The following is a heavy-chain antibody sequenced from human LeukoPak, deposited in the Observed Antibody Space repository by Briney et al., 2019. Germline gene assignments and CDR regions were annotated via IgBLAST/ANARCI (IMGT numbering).Heavy chain of an antibody. V-gene: IGHV3-23*01. CDR1: GFSFSNYA. CDR3: ARQHTGWYVDY. Sequence: PGGSLRLSCAASGFSFSNYAVSWVRQAPGKGLEWVSGVSASGASTYSEDSVKGRFIISRDNSKNTVFLQMNSLRAEDTAVYYCARQHTGWYVDYWGQGILVTVSS. D-gene: IGHD6-19*01. CDR2: VSASGAST. J-gene: IGHJ4*02.